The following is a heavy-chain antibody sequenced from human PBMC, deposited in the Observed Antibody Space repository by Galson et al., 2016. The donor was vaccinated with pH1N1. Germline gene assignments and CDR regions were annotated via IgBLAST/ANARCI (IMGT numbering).Heavy chain of an antibody. CDR2: IYYSGST. J-gene: IGHJ4*02. Sequence: TLSLTCTVSGGSISSSSYYWDWIRQPPGKGLEWIGSIYYSGSTYYNPSLKSRVTISVDTSKNQFSMKLSSVTAADTAVYYCARRGIGEFLYYFDSWGQGALVTVS. CDR3: ARRGIGEFLYYFDS. D-gene: IGHD3-10*01. CDR1: GGSISSSSYY. V-gene: IGHV4-39*01.